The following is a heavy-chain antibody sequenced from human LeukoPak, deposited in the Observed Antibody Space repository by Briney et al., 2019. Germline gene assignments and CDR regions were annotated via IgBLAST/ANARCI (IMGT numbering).Heavy chain of an antibody. CDR2: INPRDSDT. Sequence: GESLKISCKGSGYSFSAYWIAWVRQMPGKGLEWMGIINPRDSDTRYSPSFLGQVTFSADKSINTAYLQWRSLKAPDTAMYYCARLRRYYDSSGTSGMDVWGQGTTVTVSS. CDR3: ARLRRYYDSSGTSGMDV. D-gene: IGHD3-22*01. V-gene: IGHV5-51*01. J-gene: IGHJ6*02. CDR1: GYSFSAYW.